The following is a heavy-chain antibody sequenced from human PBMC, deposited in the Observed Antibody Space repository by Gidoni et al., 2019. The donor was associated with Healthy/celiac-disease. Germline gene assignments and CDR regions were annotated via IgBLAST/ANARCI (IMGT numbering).Heavy chain of an antibody. J-gene: IGHJ4*02. Sequence: EVQLVESGGGLVQPGGSLRLSCAACGFTFSSYEMNWVRQAPGKGLEWVSYISSSGSTIYYADAVKGRFTISRDNAKNSLYLQMNSLRAEDTAVYYCARASGRWTYTDYFDYWGQGTLVTVSS. D-gene: IGHD1-1*01. CDR1: GFTFSSYE. CDR2: ISSSGSTI. CDR3: ARASGRWTYTDYFDY. V-gene: IGHV3-48*03.